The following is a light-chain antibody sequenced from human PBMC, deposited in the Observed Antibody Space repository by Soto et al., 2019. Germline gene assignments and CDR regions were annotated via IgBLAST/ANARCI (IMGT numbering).Light chain of an antibody. CDR2: EVS. V-gene: IGLV2-8*01. J-gene: IGLJ2*01. Sequence: QAVVTQPPSASGSPGQSVTISCTGTSSDVGGYNYGSWYQQHPGKAPKLMIYEVSKRPSGVPDRFSGSKSGNTASLTVSGLQAEDEADYYCSSYAGSNNPVVFGGGTKLTVL. CDR1: SSDVGGYNY. CDR3: SSYAGSNNPVV.